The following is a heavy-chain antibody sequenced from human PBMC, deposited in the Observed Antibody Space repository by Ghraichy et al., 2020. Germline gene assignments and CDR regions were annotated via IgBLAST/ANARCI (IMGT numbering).Heavy chain of an antibody. Sequence: GESLNISCAASGFTFSRYSMNWVRQAPGKGLEWVSSITSSSNYIYYADSLRGRFTISRDNAKNSLYLQMSSLRPEDTAVYYCARDAQACSTSTCYLDYWGQGTLVTVSS. CDR2: ITSSSNYI. CDR3: ARDAQACSTSTCYLDY. V-gene: IGHV3-21*01. CDR1: GFTFSRYS. J-gene: IGHJ4*02. D-gene: IGHD2-2*01.